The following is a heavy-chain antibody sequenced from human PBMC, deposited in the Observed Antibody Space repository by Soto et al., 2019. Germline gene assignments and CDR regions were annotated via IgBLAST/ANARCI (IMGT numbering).Heavy chain of an antibody. CDR2: IYYSGST. CDR3: ARWWSGSRQGFDH. Sequence: QVQLQESGPGLVKPSQTLSLTCTVSGGSISSGDYYWSWIRQHPGKGLEWIGYIYYSGSTYYNPPLKSRVTISVDTSKNQFSLKLSSVTAADTAVYYCARWWSGSRQGFDHWGQGTLVTVSS. V-gene: IGHV4-31*03. D-gene: IGHD3-3*01. J-gene: IGHJ5*02. CDR1: GGSISSGDYY.